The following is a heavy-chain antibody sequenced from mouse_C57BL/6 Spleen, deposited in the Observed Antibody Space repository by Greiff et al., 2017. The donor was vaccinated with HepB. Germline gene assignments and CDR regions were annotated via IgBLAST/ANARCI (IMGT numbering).Heavy chain of an antibody. V-gene: IGHV5-6*02. CDR2: ISSGGSYT. Sequence: DVMLVESGGDLVKPGGSLKLSCAASGFTFSSYGMSWVRQTPDKRLEWVATISSGGSYTYYPDSVKGRFTISRDNAKNTLYLQMSSLKSEDTAMYYCALITTVVAEAMDYWGQGTSVTVSS. D-gene: IGHD1-1*01. J-gene: IGHJ4*01. CDR3: ALITTVVAEAMDY. CDR1: GFTFSSYG.